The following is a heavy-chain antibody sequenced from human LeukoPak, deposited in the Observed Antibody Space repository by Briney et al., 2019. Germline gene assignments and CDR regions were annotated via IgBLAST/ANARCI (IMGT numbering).Heavy chain of an antibody. D-gene: IGHD6-13*01. J-gene: IGHJ4*02. CDR1: GFSFSSYG. V-gene: IGHV3-30*03. Sequence: GGSLRLSCAASGFSFSSYGMHWVRQAPGKGLEWVSVISYDGSNKYYADSVKGRFTISRDNAKNTLYLQMSSLRDEDRAVYYCASGGYTSSWYVVDYWGEGTLVTVS. CDR2: ISYDGSNK. CDR3: ASGGYTSSWYVVDY.